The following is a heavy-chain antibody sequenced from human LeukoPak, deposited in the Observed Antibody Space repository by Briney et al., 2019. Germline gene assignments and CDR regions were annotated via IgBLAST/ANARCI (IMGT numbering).Heavy chain of an antibody. V-gene: IGHV3-23*01. D-gene: IGHD6-13*01. Sequence: GGSLRLSCAASGFTFSSYAMNWVRQAPGKGLEWVSGISGSGGSTYYADSVKGRFTISRDNPKNTLYLQMNSLRAEDTAIYYCAKVVQYTASTGTGLESWGQGTLVTVSS. CDR1: GFTFSSYA. J-gene: IGHJ4*02. CDR3: AKVVQYTASTGTGLES. CDR2: ISGSGGST.